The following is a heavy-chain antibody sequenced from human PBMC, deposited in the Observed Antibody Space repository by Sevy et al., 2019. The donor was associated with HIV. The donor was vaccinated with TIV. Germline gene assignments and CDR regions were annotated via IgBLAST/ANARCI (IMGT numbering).Heavy chain of an antibody. Sequence: GGSLRLSCAASGFTFSTYGMHWVRQALGKGLEWVAVISYDGNNKYYADSVRGRFTISRDNSKNTLYLQMNSLKTEDTVVYYCAKPAVVYCSGTYCYPDYWGQGTLVTVSS. D-gene: IGHD2-2*01. J-gene: IGHJ4*02. V-gene: IGHV3-30*18. CDR3: AKPAVVYCSGTYCYPDY. CDR1: GFTFSTYG. CDR2: ISYDGNNK.